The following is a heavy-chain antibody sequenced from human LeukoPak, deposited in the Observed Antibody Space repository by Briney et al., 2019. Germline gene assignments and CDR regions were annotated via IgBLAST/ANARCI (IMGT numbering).Heavy chain of an antibody. CDR2: IIPIFGTA. CDR1: GGTFSSYA. Sequence: SVKVSCKASGGTFSSYAISWVRQAPGQGLEWMGRIIPIFGTANYAQKFQGRVTITTDESTSTAYMELSSLRSEDTAVYYCATGGYSSGYIPPILILDYWGQGTLVTVSS. CDR3: ATGGYSSGYIPPILILDY. V-gene: IGHV1-69*05. J-gene: IGHJ4*02. D-gene: IGHD3-22*01.